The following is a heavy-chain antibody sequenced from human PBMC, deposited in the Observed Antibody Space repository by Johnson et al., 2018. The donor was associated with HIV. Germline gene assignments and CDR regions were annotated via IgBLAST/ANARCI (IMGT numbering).Heavy chain of an antibody. J-gene: IGHJ3*01. CDR1: GFSFSSYG. D-gene: IGHD4-11*01. Sequence: QVQLVESGGGLVQPGGSLRLSCAASGFSFSSYGIHWVRQAPGKGLEYVSSISSNGGITYYADSVKCRFTISRDNSKKTLYVQMNSLRVDDTAVYYCARDDDYSRVRAFDFWGQGTTVTVSS. CDR3: ARDDDYSRVRAFDF. V-gene: IGHV3-64*04. CDR2: ISSNGGIT.